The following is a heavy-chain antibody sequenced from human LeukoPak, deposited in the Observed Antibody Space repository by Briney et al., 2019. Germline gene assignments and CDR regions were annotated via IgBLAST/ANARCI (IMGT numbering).Heavy chain of an antibody. D-gene: IGHD3-22*01. CDR3: ARHGVVTTSDPYYYYYYGMDV. CDR1: GYSFTSYW. V-gene: IGHV5-51*01. J-gene: IGHJ6*02. CDR2: IYPGDSDT. Sequence: GESLKISCKGSGYSFTSYWIGWVRQMPGKGLERMGIIYPGDSDTRYSPSFQGQVTISADKSISTAYLQWSSLKASDTAMYYCARHGVVTTSDPYYYYYYGMDVWGPGTTVTVSS.